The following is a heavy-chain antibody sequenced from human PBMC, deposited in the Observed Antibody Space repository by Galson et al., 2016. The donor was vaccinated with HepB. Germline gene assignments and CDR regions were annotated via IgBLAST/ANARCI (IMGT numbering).Heavy chain of an antibody. CDR1: GYSFSTYW. V-gene: IGHV5-10-1*01. J-gene: IGHJ6*02. Sequence: GAEVKRPGESLRISCKDSGYSFSTYWIIWVRQMPGKGLEWMGRIDPSDSYTNYSPSFQGHVTISADKSISTAYLQWSSLKASDTGIYYCARQGSSAGELYYYYGMDVWGQGTTVTVSS. D-gene: IGHD2-15*01. CDR3: ARQGSSAGELYYYYGMDV. CDR2: IDPSDSYT.